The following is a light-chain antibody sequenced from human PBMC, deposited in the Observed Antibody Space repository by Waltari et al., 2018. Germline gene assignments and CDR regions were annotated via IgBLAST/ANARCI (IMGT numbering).Light chain of an antibody. CDR2: DAS. Sequence: EIVLTQSPTTLPFSPGERATLSCRASQSVSSYLACYQQKPGQAPRRLLYDASDSASGIPARFSGSGSETDYALTISSLEREDCAVYYCQQRSNWPPGVTFGAGTKVAIK. J-gene: IGKJ3*01. V-gene: IGKV3-11*01. CDR1: QSVSSY. CDR3: QQRSNWPPGVT.